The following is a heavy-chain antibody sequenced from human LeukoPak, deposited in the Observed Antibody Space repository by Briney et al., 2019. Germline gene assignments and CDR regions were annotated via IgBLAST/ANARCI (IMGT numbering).Heavy chain of an antibody. CDR3: ARAPSGSYYGY. D-gene: IGHD1-26*01. J-gene: IGHJ4*02. CDR1: GFTFSSYA. V-gene: IGHV3-30*04. Sequence: GGSLRLSCAASGFTFSSYAMHWVRQAPGKGLEWVAVISYDGSNKYYADSVKGRFTISRDNSKNTLYLQMNSLRAEDTAVYYCARAPSGSYYGYWGQGTLVTVSS. CDR2: ISYDGSNK.